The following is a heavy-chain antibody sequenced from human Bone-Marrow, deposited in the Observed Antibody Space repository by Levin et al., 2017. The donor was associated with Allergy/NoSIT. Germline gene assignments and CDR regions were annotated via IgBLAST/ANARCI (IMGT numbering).Heavy chain of an antibody. J-gene: IGHJ4*02. Sequence: LSLTCAASGFTFSSYAMSWVRQAPGKGLEWVSAISGSGGSTYYADSVKGRFTISRDNSKNTLYLQMNSLRAEDTAVYYCAKGERPGGYWGQGTLVTVSS. CDR3: AKGERPGGY. CDR2: ISGSGGST. D-gene: IGHD1-26*01. CDR1: GFTFSSYA. V-gene: IGHV3-23*01.